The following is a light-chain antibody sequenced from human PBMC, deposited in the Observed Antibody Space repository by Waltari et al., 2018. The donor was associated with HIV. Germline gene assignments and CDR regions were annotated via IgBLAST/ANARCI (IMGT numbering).Light chain of an antibody. V-gene: IGLV10-54*04. J-gene: IGLJ2*01. Sequence: QAGLTQPPSVSKGLRQTATLTCTGDSNNVGNQGATWLQQHQGHPPKLLFYKNNKRPEGVSERFPASKAGNTASLTITGLQPEDEADYFCSAWDRSLSAVIFGGGTTLIVL. CDR1: SNNVGNQG. CDR2: KNN. CDR3: SAWDRSLSAVI.